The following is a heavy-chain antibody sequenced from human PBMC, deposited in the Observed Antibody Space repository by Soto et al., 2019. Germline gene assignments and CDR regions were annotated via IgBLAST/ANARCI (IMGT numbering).Heavy chain of an antibody. Sequence: PSETLSLTCTVSGGSISSSSYYWGWIRQPPGKGLEWIGSTYYSGSTYYNPSLKSRVTISVDTSKNQFSLKLSSVTAADTAVYYCARHSARITIFGVVENWFDPWGQGTLVTVSS. V-gene: IGHV4-39*01. CDR2: TYYSGST. J-gene: IGHJ5*02. CDR3: ARHSARITIFGVVENWFDP. D-gene: IGHD3-3*01. CDR1: GGSISSSSYY.